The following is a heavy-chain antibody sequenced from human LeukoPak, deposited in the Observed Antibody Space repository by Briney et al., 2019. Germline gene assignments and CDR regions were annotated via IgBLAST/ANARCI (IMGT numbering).Heavy chain of an antibody. CDR3: ARSDYYDYRQIDY. Sequence: PSETLSLTCTVSGDSISTSSYYWGWVRQTPGKGLEWLGSIYYSGITHYNPSLESRLTIYVDTSRNQFSLHLFSVTAADTAVFYCARSDYYDYRQIDYWGQGTLVTVSS. J-gene: IGHJ4*02. V-gene: IGHV4-39*01. CDR2: IYYSGIT. D-gene: IGHD3-16*01. CDR1: GDSISTSSYY.